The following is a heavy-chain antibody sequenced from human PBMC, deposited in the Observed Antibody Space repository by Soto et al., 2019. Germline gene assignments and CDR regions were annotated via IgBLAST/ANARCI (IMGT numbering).Heavy chain of an antibody. V-gene: IGHV3-73*01. J-gene: IGHJ6*02. CDR3: TSTAFGYYYYYGMDV. CDR1: GFTFSGSA. CDR2: IRSKANSYAT. D-gene: IGHD2-21*02. Sequence: EVQLVESGGGLVQPGGSLKLSCAASGFTFSGSAMHWVRQASGKGLEWVGRIRSKANSYATAYAASVKGRFTISRDDSKNTAYLQMNSLTTEDTAVYYCTSTAFGYYYYYGMDVWGQGTTVTVSS.